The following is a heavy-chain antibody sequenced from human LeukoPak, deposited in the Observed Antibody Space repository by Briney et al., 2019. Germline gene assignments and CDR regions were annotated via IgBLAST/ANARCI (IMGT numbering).Heavy chain of an antibody. D-gene: IGHD3-22*01. CDR1: GFTFSSYE. V-gene: IGHV3-48*03. Sequence: PGGSLRHSCAASGFTFSSYEMNWVRQAPGKGLEWVSYISSSGSTIYYADSVKGRFTISRDNAKNSLYLQLNSLRAEDTAVYYCARVLHKRNYDSSDYYGSWGQGTLVTVSS. CDR3: ARVLHKRNYDSSDYYGS. CDR2: ISSSGSTI. J-gene: IGHJ5*02.